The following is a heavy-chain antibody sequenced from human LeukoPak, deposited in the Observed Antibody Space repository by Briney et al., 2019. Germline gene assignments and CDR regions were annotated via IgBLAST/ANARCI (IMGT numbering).Heavy chain of an antibody. CDR3: AVPDYYGSGSYYSTDY. CDR2: MNPNSGNT. Sequence: ASVKVSCKASGYTFTSYGINWVRQATGQGLEWMGWMNPNSGNTGYAQKFQGRVTMTRNTSISTAYMELSSLRSEDTAVYYCAVPDYYGSGSYYSTDYWGQGTLVTVSS. J-gene: IGHJ4*02. V-gene: IGHV1-8*01. D-gene: IGHD3-10*01. CDR1: GYTFTSYG.